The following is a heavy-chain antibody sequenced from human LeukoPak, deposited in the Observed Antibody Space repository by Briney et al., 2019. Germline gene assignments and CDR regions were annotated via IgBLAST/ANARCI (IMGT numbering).Heavy chain of an antibody. D-gene: IGHD6-19*01. Sequence: SETLYLTCTVSVGSVSSGSYYWSWIRQPPGKGLEWIGYIYYSGSTNYNPSLKSRATISVDTSKNQFSLKLSSVTAADTAVYYCARGVAVAGNLDYWGQGTLVTVSS. CDR1: VGSVSSGSYY. CDR2: IYYSGST. V-gene: IGHV4-61*01. CDR3: ARGVAVAGNLDY. J-gene: IGHJ4*02.